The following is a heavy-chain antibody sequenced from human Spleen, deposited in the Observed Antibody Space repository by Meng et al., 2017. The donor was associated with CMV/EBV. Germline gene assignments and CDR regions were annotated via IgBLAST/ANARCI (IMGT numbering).Heavy chain of an antibody. Sequence: FGFTLSPYAMHLVRQAPGKGLEWLAVMSFDGNDKYYAGSVKGRLTISRDNSKNTLYLQMNSLRVEDTAVYYCARPIESTVIPAAMGYWGQGTLVTVSS. CDR3: ARPIESTVIPAAMGY. CDR1: GFTLSPYA. D-gene: IGHD2-2*01. J-gene: IGHJ4*02. V-gene: IGHV3-30*04. CDR2: MSFDGNDK.